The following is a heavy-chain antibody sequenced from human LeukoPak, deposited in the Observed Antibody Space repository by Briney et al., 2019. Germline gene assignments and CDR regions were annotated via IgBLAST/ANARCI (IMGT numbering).Heavy chain of an antibody. D-gene: IGHD4-17*01. J-gene: IGHJ4*02. CDR1: GFSFSYYG. Sequence: GGSLRLSCSASGFSFSYYGFHWVRQAPGKGLEWVALISYDGTNKYYAHSVKGRFTISRDNSKNTLFLQMNSLRAEDTAVYYCAKSPGIGTYGDRSTAVDYWGQGTLVTVSS. CDR3: AKSPGIGTYGDRSTAVDY. V-gene: IGHV3-30*18. CDR2: ISYDGTNK.